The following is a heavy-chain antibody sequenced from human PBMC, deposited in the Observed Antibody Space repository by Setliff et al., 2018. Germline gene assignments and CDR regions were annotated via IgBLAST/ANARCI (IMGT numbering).Heavy chain of an antibody. D-gene: IGHD6-19*01. Sequence: LSLTCTVSGGSISSYYWSWIRQPAGKGLEWIGHIYIGGSANYNPSLKSRVTMSIDTSRNQFSLKLNSVTAADMAVYYCAREQWLDPPGYYYMDVWAKGTTVTVSS. V-gene: IGHV4-4*07. J-gene: IGHJ6*03. CDR1: GGSISSYY. CDR3: AREQWLDPPGYYYMDV. CDR2: IYIGGSA.